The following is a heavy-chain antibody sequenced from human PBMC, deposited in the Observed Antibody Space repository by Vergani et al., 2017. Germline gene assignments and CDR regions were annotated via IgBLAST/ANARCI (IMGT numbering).Heavy chain of an antibody. CDR1: GGTFSSYA. D-gene: IGHD2-2*02. CDR3: ARGRCSSTSCYNFWFDP. V-gene: IGHV1-69*01. J-gene: IGHJ5*02. CDR2: IIPIFGTA. Sequence: QVQLVQSGAEVKKPGSSVKVSCKASGGTFSSYAISWVRQAPGQGLEWMGGIIPIFGTANYAQKFQGRVTITADESTSTAYMELSSLRSEDTAVYYCARGRCSSTSCYNFWFDPWGQGTLVTGSS.